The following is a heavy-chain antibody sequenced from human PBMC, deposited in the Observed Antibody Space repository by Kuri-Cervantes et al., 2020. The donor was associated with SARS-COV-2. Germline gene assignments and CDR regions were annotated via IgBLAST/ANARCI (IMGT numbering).Heavy chain of an antibody. Sequence: GESLKISCAASGFTFSSYAMSWVRQAPGKGLEWVAVISYDGSNKYYADSVKGRFTISRDNSKNTLYLQMNSLRAEDTAVYYCAKAYDPYGMDVWGQGTTVTVSS. D-gene: IGHD5-12*01. CDR1: GFTFSSYA. CDR2: ISYDGSNK. CDR3: AKAYDPYGMDV. V-gene: IGHV3-30*18. J-gene: IGHJ6*02.